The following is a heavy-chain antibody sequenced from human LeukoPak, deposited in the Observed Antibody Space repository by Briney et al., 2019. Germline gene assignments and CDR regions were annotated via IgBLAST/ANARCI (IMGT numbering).Heavy chain of an antibody. D-gene: IGHD1-26*01. CDR3: AKVDSGSYYGSFDY. Sequence: GGSLRLSCAASGFTFSSYGMHWVRQAPGKGLEWVAVIWYDGSNKYYADSVKGRFTISRDNSKNTLYLQMNSLRAEDTAVYYCAKVDSGSYYGSFDYWGQGTLVTISS. CDR2: IWYDGSNK. J-gene: IGHJ4*02. V-gene: IGHV3-33*06. CDR1: GFTFSSYG.